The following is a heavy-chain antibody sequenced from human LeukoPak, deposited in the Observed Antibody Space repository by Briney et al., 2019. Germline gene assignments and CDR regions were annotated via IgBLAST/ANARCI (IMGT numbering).Heavy chain of an antibody. Sequence: SSQTLSLTCAVSGGSISSGGYSWSWIRQPPGKGLERIGEINHSGSTNYNPSLKSRVTISVDTSKNQFSLKLSSVTAADTAVYYCARDGYNRVYYGMDVWGQGTTVTVSS. D-gene: IGHD5-12*01. J-gene: IGHJ6*02. V-gene: IGHV4-30-2*01. CDR2: INHSGST. CDR1: GGSISSGGYS. CDR3: ARDGYNRVYYGMDV.